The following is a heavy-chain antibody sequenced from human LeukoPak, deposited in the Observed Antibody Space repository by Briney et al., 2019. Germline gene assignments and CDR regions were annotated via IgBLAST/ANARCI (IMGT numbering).Heavy chain of an antibody. CDR2: ISAYNGNT. CDR1: GYTFTNYG. Sequence: ASVKVSGKASGYTFTNYGISWLRQAPGQGLEWMGWISAYNGNTNYAQKFQGRVTMTTDTSTTTAYMELRSLRSDDTAVYYCARGSRIAVAGTFLDNWFDPWGQGTLVTVSS. D-gene: IGHD6-19*01. J-gene: IGHJ5*02. V-gene: IGHV1-18*01. CDR3: ARGSRIAVAGTFLDNWFDP.